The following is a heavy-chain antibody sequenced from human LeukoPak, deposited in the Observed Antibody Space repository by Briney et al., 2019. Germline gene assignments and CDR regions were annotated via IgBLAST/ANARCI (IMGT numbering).Heavy chain of an antibody. J-gene: IGHJ4*02. V-gene: IGHV3-30*02. D-gene: IGHD2-8*01. CDR2: IWFDGSNK. CDR3: AKDSQSAGSSRCFDY. CDR1: GFTFSSYA. Sequence: PGGSLRLSCAASGFTFSSYAMHWVRQAPGKGLDWVAFIWFDGSNKYYGDSVKGRFSISRDNSKNTLYLQMNSLRAEDTAVYYCAKDSQSAGSSRCFDYWGQGTLVTVSS.